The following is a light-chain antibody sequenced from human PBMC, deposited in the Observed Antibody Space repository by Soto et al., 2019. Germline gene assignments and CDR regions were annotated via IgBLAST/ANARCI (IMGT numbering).Light chain of an antibody. CDR1: QSVSSN. CDR2: VPS. CDR3: QQYNNWPWT. Sequence: ERVMTQSPATLSVSPGERATLSCRASQSVSSNLVWYQQKPGQPPRLLIYVPSTRATGIPARFSGSGSGTEFTLTISSLQSEDFAVYYCQQYNNWPWTFGQGTKVEIK. V-gene: IGKV3-15*01. J-gene: IGKJ1*01.